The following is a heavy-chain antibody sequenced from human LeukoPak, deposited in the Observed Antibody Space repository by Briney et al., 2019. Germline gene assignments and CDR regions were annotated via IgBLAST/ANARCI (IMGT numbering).Heavy chain of an antibody. J-gene: IGHJ4*02. CDR2: IYPGDSDT. D-gene: IGHD6-6*01. Sequence: GESLKISGKGSGYSFTSYWIGWVRQMPGKGLEGMGIIYPGDSDTRYSPSFQGQVTISADKSISTAYLQWSSLKASDTAMYYCARLMGPASSSKGNIDYWGQGTLVTVSS. CDR1: GYSFTSYW. CDR3: ARLMGPASSSKGNIDY. V-gene: IGHV5-51*01.